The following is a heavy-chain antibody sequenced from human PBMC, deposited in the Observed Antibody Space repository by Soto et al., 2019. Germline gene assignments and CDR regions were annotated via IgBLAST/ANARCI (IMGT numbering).Heavy chain of an antibody. CDR2: IIPNFDTP. CDR1: GDSFNTFA. CDR3: ARPYYDSSGYYLWYFDY. J-gene: IGHJ4*02. Sequence: QVQLVQSGAEVKKPGSSVKLSCKASGDSFNTFAVTWVRQAPGQGLEWMGGIIPNFDTPNYAQKFQGSFTIIAHKSTSTPSMELSSLRSEDTAVYYCARPYYDSSGYYLWYFDYWGQGTLVPVSS. V-gene: IGHV1-69*06. D-gene: IGHD3-22*01.